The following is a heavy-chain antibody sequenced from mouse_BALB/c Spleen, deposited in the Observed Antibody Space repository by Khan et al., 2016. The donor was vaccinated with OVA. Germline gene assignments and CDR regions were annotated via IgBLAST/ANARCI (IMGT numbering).Heavy chain of an antibody. D-gene: IGHD4-1*01. Sequence: QVQLQQPGAELARPGASVKLSCKASGYTFTDYYLNWVKQRTGQGLEWIGDIYPGSGNTYYNERFKGKATLTADKSSSKAYMQLSSLTSEDSAVYFCARSGTGSFAYWGQGTLVTVSA. V-gene: IGHV1-77*01. CDR1: GYTFTDYY. J-gene: IGHJ3*01. CDR2: IYPGSGNT. CDR3: ARSGTGSFAY.